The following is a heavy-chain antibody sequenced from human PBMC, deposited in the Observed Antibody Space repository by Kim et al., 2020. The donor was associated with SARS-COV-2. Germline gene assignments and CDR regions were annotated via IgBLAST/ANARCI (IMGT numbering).Heavy chain of an antibody. D-gene: IGHD3-10*01. J-gene: IGHJ4*02. Sequence: SETLSLTCAVYGGSFSGYYWSWIRQPPGKGLEWIGEINHSGSTNYNPSLKSRVTISVDTSKNQFSLKLSSVTAADTAVYYCARGHRGSGSYVYWGQGTLGTVSA. V-gene: IGHV4-34*01. CDR1: GGSFSGYY. CDR2: INHSGST. CDR3: ARGHRGSGSYVY.